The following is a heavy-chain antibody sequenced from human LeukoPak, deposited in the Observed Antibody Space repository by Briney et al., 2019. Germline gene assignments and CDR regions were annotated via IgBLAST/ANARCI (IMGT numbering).Heavy chain of an antibody. V-gene: IGHV4-34*01. J-gene: IGHJ6*03. CDR2: INHSGST. D-gene: IGHD6-13*01. CDR3: ARRGGSSWSRYYYYMDV. Sequence: PSETLSLTCAVYGGSFSGYYWSWIRQPPGKGLEWIGEINHSGSTNYNPSLKSRVTISVDTSKNQFSLKLSSVTAADTAVYYCARRGGSSWSRYYYYMDVWGKGTTVTISS. CDR1: GGSFSGYY.